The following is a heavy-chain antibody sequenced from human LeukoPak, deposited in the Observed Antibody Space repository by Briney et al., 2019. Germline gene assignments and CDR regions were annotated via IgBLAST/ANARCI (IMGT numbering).Heavy chain of an antibody. D-gene: IGHD2-8*01. CDR1: GFTFSRYG. V-gene: IGHV3-30*02. CDR3: ARDPSLMVYAIWFDP. Sequence: PGGSLRLSCAASGFTFSRYGMHWLRQAPGKGLEWVTFIQTDGIVKNYADSVKGRFTVSRDNSRNTVYLQLNSLRDEDTAVYYCARDPSLMVYAIWFDPWGQGTLVTVSS. J-gene: IGHJ5*02. CDR2: IQTDGIVK.